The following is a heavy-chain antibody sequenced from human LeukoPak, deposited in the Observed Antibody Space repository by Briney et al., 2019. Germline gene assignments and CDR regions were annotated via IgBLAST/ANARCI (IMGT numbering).Heavy chain of an antibody. Sequence: ASVKVSCKASGYPFTGYYMHWVRQAPGQGLDWMGWINPNSGDTNYAQKFHGRVTMTSDTSTNTAYMELSRLTSDDTAVYHCARVADGYYFDYWGQGTLVTVSS. D-gene: IGHD6-25*01. CDR3: ARVADGYYFDY. CDR1: GYPFTGYY. J-gene: IGHJ4*02. V-gene: IGHV1-2*02. CDR2: INPNSGDT.